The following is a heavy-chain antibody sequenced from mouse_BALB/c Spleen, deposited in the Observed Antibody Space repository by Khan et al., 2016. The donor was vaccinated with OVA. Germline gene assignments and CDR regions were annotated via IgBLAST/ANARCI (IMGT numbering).Heavy chain of an antibody. CDR1: GDSITSGY. CDR3: ARTSYYVDYYFDY. V-gene: IGHV3-8*02. CDR2: ISYSGST. Sequence: EVQLQESGPSLVKPSQTLSLTCSVTGDSITSGYWHWIRKFPGNKLEYMGYISYSGSTYYNPSLKSRMSITRDTSNNQHYLQLNAMTTEDSATYYWARTSYYVDYYFDYWGQGTTLTVSS. D-gene: IGHD2-13*01. J-gene: IGHJ2*01.